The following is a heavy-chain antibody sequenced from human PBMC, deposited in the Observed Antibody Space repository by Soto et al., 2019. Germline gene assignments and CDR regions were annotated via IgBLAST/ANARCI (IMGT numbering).Heavy chain of an antibody. CDR2: IYWDDDK. D-gene: IGHD3-10*01. V-gene: IGHV2-5*02. CDR1: GFSLSTSRVG. J-gene: IGHJ4*02. Sequence: QITLKESGPTLVKPTQTLTLTCTFSGFSLSTSRVGVGWIRQPPGKALEWVALIYWDDDKRYSPSLKSRLTITKDPSKNQVVLTVTNMDPVDTATYYRAHSPYDSGSRHFDYWGQGTLVTVSS. CDR3: AHSPYDSGSRHFDY.